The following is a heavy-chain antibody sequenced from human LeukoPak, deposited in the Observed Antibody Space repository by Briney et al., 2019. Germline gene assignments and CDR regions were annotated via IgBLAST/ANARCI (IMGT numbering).Heavy chain of an antibody. CDR1: GFTFSGHW. D-gene: IGHD3-22*01. J-gene: IGHJ4*02. Sequence: GGSLRLSCAASGFTFSGHWMSWVRQAPGKGPEWVANIKQDGSEKYYMDSVKGRFTISRDNAKNSLYLQMNSLRVEDTAVYYCACRPSSVYYYGIFDYWGQGTLVTVSS. CDR3: ACRPSSVYYYGIFDY. V-gene: IGHV3-7*01. CDR2: IKQDGSEK.